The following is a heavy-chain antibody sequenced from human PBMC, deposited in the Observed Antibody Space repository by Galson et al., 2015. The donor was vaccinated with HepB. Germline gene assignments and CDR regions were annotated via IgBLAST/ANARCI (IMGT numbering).Heavy chain of an antibody. CDR2: INAGNGNT. CDR3: AREGGIAAAVGAFDI. Sequence: SVKVSCKASGYTFTSYAMHWVRQAPGQRLEWMGWINAGNGNTKYSQKFQGRVTITRDTSASTAYMELSSLRSEDTAVYYCAREGGIAAAVGAFDIWGQGTMVTVSS. CDR1: GYTFTSYA. V-gene: IGHV1-3*01. J-gene: IGHJ3*02. D-gene: IGHD6-25*01.